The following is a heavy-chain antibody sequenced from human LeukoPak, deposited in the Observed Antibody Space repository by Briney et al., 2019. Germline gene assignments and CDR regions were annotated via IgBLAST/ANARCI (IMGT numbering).Heavy chain of an antibody. D-gene: IGHD6-19*01. CDR1: GGSISSSNW. CDR3: ARGPSSGWYYYYYYMDV. V-gene: IGHV4-4*02. CDR2: IYHSGST. Sequence: SETLSLTCAVSGGSISSSNWWSWVRQPPGKGLEWIGEIYHSGSTNYNPSLKSRVTISVDKSKNQFSLKLSSVTAADTAVYYCARGPSSGWYYYYYYMDVWGKGTTVTVSS. J-gene: IGHJ6*03.